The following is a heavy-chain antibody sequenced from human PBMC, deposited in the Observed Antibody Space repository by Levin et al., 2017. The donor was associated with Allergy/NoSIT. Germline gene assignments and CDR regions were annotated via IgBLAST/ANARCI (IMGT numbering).Heavy chain of an antibody. CDR1: GFTFSSYS. D-gene: IGHD4-17*01. J-gene: IGHJ4*02. CDR2: ISSSSRAT. Sequence: PGGSLRLSCAASGFTFSSYSMNWVRQAPGKGLEWVSYISSSSRATYYADSVKGRVTMSRDNAKHSLYLQMKRLRDEDTAVYYCARDVYGDYRFDYWGQGTPVTVSS. V-gene: IGHV3-48*02. CDR3: ARDVYGDYRFDY.